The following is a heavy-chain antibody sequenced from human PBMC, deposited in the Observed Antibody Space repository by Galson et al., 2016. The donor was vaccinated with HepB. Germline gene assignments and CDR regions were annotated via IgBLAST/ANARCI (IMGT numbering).Heavy chain of an antibody. J-gene: IGHJ6*02. V-gene: IGHV6-1*01. Sequence: CAISGDSVSSNSATWNWIRQSPSRGLEWLGRTYYRSKWYNDYALSVKSRITINPDTSKNQFSLQLNSVTPGDTAVYYCARVRGGYSGYANPYYYGMDVWGQGTTVTVSS. CDR1: GDSVSSNSAT. D-gene: IGHD5-12*01. CDR3: ARVRGGYSGYANPYYYGMDV. CDR2: TYYRSKWYN.